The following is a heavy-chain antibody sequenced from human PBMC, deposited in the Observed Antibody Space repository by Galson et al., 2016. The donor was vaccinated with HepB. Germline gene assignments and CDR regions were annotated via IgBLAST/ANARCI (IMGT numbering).Heavy chain of an antibody. CDR1: GFTFGDYA. Sequence: SLRLSCAASGFTFGDYAMSWFRQAPGKGLEWVGFIRGKVYGGTTEYAASVEGRFTISRDDSKSIAYLQMKSLETEDTAVYYCTRSLGISLYYYYYYGMDVWGQGTTVTVSS. CDR2: IRGKVYGGTT. V-gene: IGHV3-49*03. D-gene: IGHD7-27*01. J-gene: IGHJ6*02. CDR3: TRSLGISLYYYYYYGMDV.